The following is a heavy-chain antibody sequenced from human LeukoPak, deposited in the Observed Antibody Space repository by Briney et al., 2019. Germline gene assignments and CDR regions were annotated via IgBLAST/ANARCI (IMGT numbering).Heavy chain of an antibody. CDR1: GASTSSYY. Sequence: SETLSLTCTVSGASTSSYYWSWIRQPAGKGLEWIGRIQSSGSTKYNPSLNSRVTMSVDTSKNQFSLKLSSVTAADTAVYYCARGPHYDMSGYFDYWGQGTLVIVSS. V-gene: IGHV4-4*07. J-gene: IGHJ4*02. CDR3: ARGPHYDMSGYFDY. D-gene: IGHD3-22*01. CDR2: IQSSGST.